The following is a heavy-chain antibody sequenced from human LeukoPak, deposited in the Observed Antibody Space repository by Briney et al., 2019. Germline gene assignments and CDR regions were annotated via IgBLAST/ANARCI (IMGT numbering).Heavy chain of an antibody. V-gene: IGHV3-48*01. Sequence: PGGSLRLSCVVSGFTFDSYSMNWVRQAPGTGLEWISYISNSGSPIYYADSVKGRFTISRDKDKSSLYLQMNSLAADDTAVYYCARGLALGLTVTPKAFDYWGQGTLVTVSS. J-gene: IGHJ4*02. CDR3: ARGLALGLTVTPKAFDY. D-gene: IGHD4-11*01. CDR1: GFTFDSYS. CDR2: ISNSGSPI.